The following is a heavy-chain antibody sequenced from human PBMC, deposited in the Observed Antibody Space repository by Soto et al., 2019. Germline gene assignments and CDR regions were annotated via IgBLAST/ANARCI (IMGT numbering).Heavy chain of an antibody. CDR2: IYYSAST. V-gene: IGHV4-59*08. CDR1: GGSISSYY. CDR3: AGRYGGTFDH. Sequence: QVQLQESGPGLVKPSETLPLTCTVSGGSISSYYWSWIRQPPGKGLEWIGYIYYSASTNYNPSLTSQVTISVDTSEYQFSLELSSVTAADTAVYYCAGRYGGTFDHWGQGTLVTVSS. J-gene: IGHJ4*02. D-gene: IGHD2-15*01.